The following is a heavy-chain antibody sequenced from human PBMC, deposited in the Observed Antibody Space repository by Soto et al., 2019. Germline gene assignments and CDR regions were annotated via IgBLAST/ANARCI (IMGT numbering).Heavy chain of an antibody. CDR2: IWYDGSNK. D-gene: IGHD6-19*01. Sequence: GGSLRLSCAASGFTFSSYGMHWVRQAPGKGLEWVAVIWYDGSNKYYADSVKGRFTISRDNSKNTLYLQMNSLRAEDTAVYYCARGVAGNWGNDYWGQGTLVTVSS. V-gene: IGHV3-33*01. CDR1: GFTFSSYG. J-gene: IGHJ4*02. CDR3: ARGVAGNWGNDY.